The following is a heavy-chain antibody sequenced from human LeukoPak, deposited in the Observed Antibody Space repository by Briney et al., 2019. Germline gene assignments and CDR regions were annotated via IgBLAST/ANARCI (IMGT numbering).Heavy chain of an antibody. CDR1: GYSISSGYY. CDR2: IYHSGST. CDR3: ARQHKYGGNALDP. J-gene: IGHJ5*02. D-gene: IGHD4-23*01. V-gene: IGHV4-38-2*02. Sequence: SETLSLTCTVSGYSISSGYYWGWIRQPPGKGLEWIGSIYHSGSTYYNPSLRSRVTISVDTSKNQFSLKLSSVTAADTAVYYCARQHKYGGNALDPWGQGTLVTVSS.